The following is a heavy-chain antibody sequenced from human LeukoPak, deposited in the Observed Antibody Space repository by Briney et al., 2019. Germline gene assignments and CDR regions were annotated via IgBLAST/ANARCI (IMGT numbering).Heavy chain of an antibody. D-gene: IGHD2-15*01. CDR3: AGRWFRGRYYFDY. J-gene: IGHJ4*02. Sequence: SVKVSCKASGGTFSSYAISWVRQAPGQGLEWMGGIIPIFGTANYAQKFQGRVTITADESTSKAYMELSSLRSEDTAVYYCAGRWFRGRYYFDYWGQGTLVTVSS. CDR1: GGTFSSYA. CDR2: IIPIFGTA. V-gene: IGHV1-69*13.